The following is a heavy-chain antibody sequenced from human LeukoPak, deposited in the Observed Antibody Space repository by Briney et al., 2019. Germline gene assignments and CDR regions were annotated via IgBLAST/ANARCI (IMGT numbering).Heavy chain of an antibody. CDR1: GGSISSSSYY. D-gene: IGHD4-11*01. CDR3: ARHEAHSNYLDAFDI. V-gene: IGHV4-39*01. J-gene: IGHJ3*02. CDR2: IYYSGST. Sequence: SETLSLTCTVSGGSISSSSYYWGWIRQPPGKGLEWIGSIYYSGSTYYNPSLKSRVTISVDASKNQFSLKLSSVTAADTAVYYCARHEAHSNYLDAFDIWGQGTMVTVSS.